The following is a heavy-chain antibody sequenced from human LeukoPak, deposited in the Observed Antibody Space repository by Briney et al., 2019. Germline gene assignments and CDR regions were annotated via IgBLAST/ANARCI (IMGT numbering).Heavy chain of an antibody. V-gene: IGHV1-18*01. J-gene: IGHJ5*02. D-gene: IGHD3-10*01. CDR1: GYTFTSYG. Sequence: ASVKVSCKASGYTFTSYGISWVRQAPGQGLEWMGWISAHTGNTNYAQNLQGRVTMTTDTSTRTAYMELRSLRSDDTAVYYRARVPPGGAPGWFDPWGQGTLVTVSS. CDR2: ISAHTGNT. CDR3: ARVPPGGAPGWFDP.